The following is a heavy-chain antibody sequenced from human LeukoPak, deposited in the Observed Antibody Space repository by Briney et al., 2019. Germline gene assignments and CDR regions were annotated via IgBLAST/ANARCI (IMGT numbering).Heavy chain of an antibody. CDR1: GGSISSSSYY. J-gene: IGHJ5*02. CDR2: IYYSGST. CDR3: ARHTDLHGYSYGYNWFDP. D-gene: IGHD5-18*01. Sequence: SETLSLTCTVSGGSISSSSYYWGWIRQPPGKGLEWIGSIYYSGSTYYNPSLKSRVTISVDTSKNQFSLKLSSVTAADTAVYYCARHTDLHGYSYGYNWFDPWGQGTLVTVSS. V-gene: IGHV4-39*01.